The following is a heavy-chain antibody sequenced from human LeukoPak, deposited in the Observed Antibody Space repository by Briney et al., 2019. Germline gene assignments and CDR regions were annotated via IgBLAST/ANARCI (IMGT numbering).Heavy chain of an antibody. CDR2: IYPGDSDT. CDR1: GYSFTSYW. J-gene: IGHJ4*02. D-gene: IGHD3-22*01. CDR3: ARQYYYDSSGYYPPDY. Sequence: GESLKISCKGSGYSFTSYWIGWVRQMPRKGLEWMGIIYPGDSDTRYSPSFQGQVTISADKSISTAYLQWSSLKASDTAMYYCARQYYYDSSGYYPPDYWGQGTLVTVSS. V-gene: IGHV5-51*01.